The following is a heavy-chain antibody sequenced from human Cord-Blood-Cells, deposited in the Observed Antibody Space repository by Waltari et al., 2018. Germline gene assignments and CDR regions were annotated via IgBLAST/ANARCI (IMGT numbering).Heavy chain of an antibody. CDR3: ASGSYCSSTSCYYYYYYYMDV. V-gene: IGHV4-59*01. D-gene: IGHD2-2*01. CDR1: GCSISSYY. CDR2: IYYSGST. Sequence: QVQLQESGPGLVKPSETLSLTCTVSGCSISSYYCSWIRHPPGTGLEWIGYIYYSGSTNYNPSLKSRVTISVDTSKNQFSLKLSSVTAADTAVYYCASGSYCSSTSCYYYYYYYMDVWGKGTTVTVSS. J-gene: IGHJ6*03.